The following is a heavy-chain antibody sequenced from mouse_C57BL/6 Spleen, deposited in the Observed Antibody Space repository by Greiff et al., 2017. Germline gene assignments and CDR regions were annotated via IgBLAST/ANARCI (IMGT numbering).Heavy chain of an antibody. V-gene: IGHV1-64*01. Sequence: VQLQQPGAELVKPGASVKLSCKASGYTFTSYWMHWVKQRPGQGLEWIGMIHPNSGSTNYNAKFKSKATLPVDKSSSTSYMQLSSLTSEDSAVDYCARPITTVVSYFDYWGQGTTLTVSS. J-gene: IGHJ2*01. CDR2: IHPNSGST. CDR3: ARPITTVVSYFDY. CDR1: GYTFTSYW. D-gene: IGHD1-1*01.